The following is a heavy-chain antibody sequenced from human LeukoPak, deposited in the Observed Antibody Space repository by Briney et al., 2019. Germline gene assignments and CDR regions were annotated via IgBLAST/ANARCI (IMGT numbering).Heavy chain of an antibody. CDR2: IYYSGST. Sequence: SQTLSLACTVSGGSISSGDYYWSWIRQPPGKGLEWIGYIYYSGSTYYSPSLKSRVTISVDTSKNQFSLKLSSVTAADTAVYYCARVGYCSSTSCLGYNWFDPWGQGTLVTVSS. CDR3: ARVGYCSSTSCLGYNWFDP. V-gene: IGHV4-30-4*01. J-gene: IGHJ5*02. D-gene: IGHD2-2*01. CDR1: GGSISSGDYY.